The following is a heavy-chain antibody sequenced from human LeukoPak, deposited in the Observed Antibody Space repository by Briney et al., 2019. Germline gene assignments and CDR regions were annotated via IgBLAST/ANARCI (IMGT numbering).Heavy chain of an antibody. Sequence: GSLRLSCAASGFTFDDYGMSWVRQAPGKGLEWVSGITWNGGSTGYADSVKGRFTISRDSAKNSLYLQMNSLRAEDTALYYCARDWTTVVTDHLDYWGQGTLVTVSS. V-gene: IGHV3-20*04. CDR3: ARDWTTVVTDHLDY. D-gene: IGHD4-23*01. J-gene: IGHJ4*02. CDR2: ITWNGGST. CDR1: GFTFDDYG.